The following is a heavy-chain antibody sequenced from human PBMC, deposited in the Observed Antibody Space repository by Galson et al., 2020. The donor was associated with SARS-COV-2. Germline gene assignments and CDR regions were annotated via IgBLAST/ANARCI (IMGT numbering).Heavy chain of an antibody. CDR2: ISWDGGST. Sequence: GGSLRLSCAASGFTFDDYAMHWVRQAPGKGLEWVSLISWDGGSTYYADSVKGRFTISRDNSKNSLYLQMNSLRAEDTALYYCAKVRLRFLEWPMDVWGKGTTVTVSS. V-gene: IGHV3-43D*03. J-gene: IGHJ6*04. CDR3: AKVRLRFLEWPMDV. D-gene: IGHD3-3*01. CDR1: GFTFDDYA.